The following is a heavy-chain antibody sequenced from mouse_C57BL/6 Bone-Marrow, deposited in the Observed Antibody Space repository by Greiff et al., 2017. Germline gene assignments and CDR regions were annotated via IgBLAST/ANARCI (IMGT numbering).Heavy chain of an antibody. CDR2: ISSGGSYT. CDR1: GFTFSSSG. Sequence: EVQLVESGGDLVKPGGSLKLSCAASGFTFSSSGMSWVRQTPDKRLEWVATISSGGSYTYYPDSVKGRFTISRDNAKNTLYLQMSSLKSEDTAMYYCARQGGGFDYWGQGTTLTVSS. J-gene: IGHJ2*01. V-gene: IGHV5-6*01. CDR3: ARQGGGFDY.